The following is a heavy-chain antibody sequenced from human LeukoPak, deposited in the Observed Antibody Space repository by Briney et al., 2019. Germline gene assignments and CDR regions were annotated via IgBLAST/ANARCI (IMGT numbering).Heavy chain of an antibody. D-gene: IGHD6-19*01. CDR3: ARDLSSGWPNDY. CDR2: INPSGGST. J-gene: IGHJ4*02. V-gene: IGHV1-46*01. Sequence: ASVTVSCKASGYTFTGYYMHWVRQAPGQGLEWMGIINPSGGSTSYAQKFQGRVTMTRDTSTSTVYMELSSLRSEDTAVYYCARDLSSGWPNDYWGQGTLVTVSS. CDR1: GYTFTGYY.